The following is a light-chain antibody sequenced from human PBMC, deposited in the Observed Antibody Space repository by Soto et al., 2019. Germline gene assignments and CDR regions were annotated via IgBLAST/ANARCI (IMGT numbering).Light chain of an antibody. Sequence: QSALTQAVSVSGSPGQPSAISCTRTSSDVGGFNYVSWYQQHPGKAPKFMIYDVSSRPSGVSDRFSGSKSGNTASLTISGLQAEDEADYYCSSYTPSSTYVFGTGTKVTVL. CDR2: DVS. V-gene: IGLV2-14*03. CDR1: SSDVGGFNY. CDR3: SSYTPSSTYV. J-gene: IGLJ1*01.